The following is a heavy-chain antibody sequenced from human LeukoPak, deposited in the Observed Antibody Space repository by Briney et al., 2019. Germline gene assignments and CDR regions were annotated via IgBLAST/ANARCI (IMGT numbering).Heavy chain of an antibody. D-gene: IGHD3-10*01. Sequence: PGASVKASCKASGYTFTSYAMHWVRQAPGQRLEWMGWISAYNGNTNYAQKLQGRVTITADESTSTAYMELSSLRSEDTAVYYCARSSKPYYYGSGTESWYFDYWGQGTLVTVSS. CDR1: GYTFTSYA. V-gene: IGHV1-3*01. CDR2: ISAYNGNT. J-gene: IGHJ4*02. CDR3: ARSSKPYYYGSGTESWYFDY.